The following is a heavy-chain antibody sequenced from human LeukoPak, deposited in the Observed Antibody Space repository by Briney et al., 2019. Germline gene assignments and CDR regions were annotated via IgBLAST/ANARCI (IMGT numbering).Heavy chain of an antibody. CDR2: INHSGST. J-gene: IGHJ5*02. CDR3: ASSVVVPALSNWFDP. CDR1: GGSFSGYY. V-gene: IGHV4-34*01. Sequence: ETLSLTCAVYGGSFSGYYWSWIRQPPVKGLEWIGEINHSGSTNYNPSLKSRVTISVDTSKNQFSLKLSSVTAADTAVYYCASSVVVPALSNWFDPWGQGTWSPSPQ. D-gene: IGHD2-2*01.